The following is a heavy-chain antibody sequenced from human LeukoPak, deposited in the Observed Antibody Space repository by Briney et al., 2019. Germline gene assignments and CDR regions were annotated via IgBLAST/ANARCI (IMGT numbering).Heavy chain of an antibody. Sequence: SETLSLTCTVSGGSISSYYWSWIRHPPGKGLEWIGYIYYSGSTNYNPPLKSRVTISADTSKNQFSLKLSSVTAADTAVYFCARHEGYSYAFAYWGQGTLVTVSS. CDR1: GGSISSYY. V-gene: IGHV4-59*08. CDR3: ARHEGYSYAFAY. CDR2: IYYSGST. D-gene: IGHD5-18*01. J-gene: IGHJ4*02.